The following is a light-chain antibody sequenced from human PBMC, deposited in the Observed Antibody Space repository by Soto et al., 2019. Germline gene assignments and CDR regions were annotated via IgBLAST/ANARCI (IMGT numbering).Light chain of an antibody. J-gene: IGKJ1*01. CDR3: QQYLNLWT. Sequence: QVPKSTSSLSASVGDRVTITCRTSQGIRSALGWYQQKPGKVPKLLICSASSLQSGVPSRFSGSGSGTEFTLTISGLQSEDFALYYCQQYLNLWTFCQGGKVDTK. CDR1: QGIRSA. V-gene: IGKV1-17*01. CDR2: SAS.